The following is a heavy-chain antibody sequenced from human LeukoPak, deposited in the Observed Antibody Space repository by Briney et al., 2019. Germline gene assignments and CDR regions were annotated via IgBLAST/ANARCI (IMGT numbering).Heavy chain of an antibody. J-gene: IGHJ3*02. D-gene: IGHD4-23*01. V-gene: IGHV3-30-3*01. CDR3: ASEDYSGKLNAFEI. Sequence: GRSLRLSCAASGFTFSSYATNWVRKAPGKGLEWVAVISYDGSNKYYADSVKGRFTISRDNSKNTLYLQMNSLSTEDTAVYYCASEDYSGKLNAFEIWGQGTMVVVSS. CDR2: ISYDGSNK. CDR1: GFTFSSYA.